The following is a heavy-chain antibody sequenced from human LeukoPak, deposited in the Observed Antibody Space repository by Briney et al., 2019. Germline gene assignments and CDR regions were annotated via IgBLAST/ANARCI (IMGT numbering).Heavy chain of an antibody. Sequence: SETLSLTCAVSGGSITSYYWSWIRQSPGKGLEWIGYVYHTGSTKYNPSLESRVTISIDTSRSQVSLKVTSVTAADTAVYYCARNFWCDEDSAGLGFDSWSRGTLVTVSS. V-gene: IGHV4-59*01. CDR1: GGSITSYY. D-gene: IGHD3-3*01. CDR2: VYHTGST. CDR3: ARNFWCDEDSAGLGFDS. J-gene: IGHJ4*02.